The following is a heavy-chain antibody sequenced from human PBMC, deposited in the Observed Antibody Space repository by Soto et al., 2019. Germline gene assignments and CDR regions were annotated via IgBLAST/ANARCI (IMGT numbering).Heavy chain of an antibody. V-gene: IGHV3-30*18. CDR3: AKDYYDFWSGYYPPPDY. Sequence: PGGSLRLSCAASGFTFSSYGMHWVRQAPGKGLEWVAVISYDGSNKYYADSVKGRFTISRDNSKNTLYLQMNSLRAEDTAVYYCAKDYYDFWSGYYPPPDYWGQGTLVTVSS. D-gene: IGHD3-3*01. J-gene: IGHJ4*02. CDR2: ISYDGSNK. CDR1: GFTFSSYG.